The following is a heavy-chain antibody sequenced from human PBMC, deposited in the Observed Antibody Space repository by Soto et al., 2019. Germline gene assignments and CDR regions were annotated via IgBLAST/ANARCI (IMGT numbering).Heavy chain of an antibody. Sequence: QLQLQESGSGLVKPSQTQSLTCAVSGGSISSGGYSWSWIRQPPGKGLEWIGYIYHSGSTYYNPSLKSRVTISVDRSKNQFSLKLSSVTAADTAVYYCARGDEGVLTGPDNYYYYGMDVWGQGTTVTVSS. V-gene: IGHV4-30-2*01. CDR3: ARGDEGVLTGPDNYYYYGMDV. CDR1: GGSISSGGYS. D-gene: IGHD3-9*01. J-gene: IGHJ6*02. CDR2: IYHSGST.